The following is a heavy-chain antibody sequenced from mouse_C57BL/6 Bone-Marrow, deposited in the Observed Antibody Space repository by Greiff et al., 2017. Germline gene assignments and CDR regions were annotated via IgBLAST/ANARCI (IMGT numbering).Heavy chain of an antibody. CDR3: ARRYDYDGAY. V-gene: IGHV5-6*02. CDR1: GFTFSSYG. D-gene: IGHD2-4*01. Sequence: EVKVVESGGDLVKPGGSLKLSCAASGFTFSSYGMSWVRQTPDKRLEWVATISSGGSYTYYPDSVKGRFTISRDNAKNTLYLQMSSLKSEDTAMYYCARRYDYDGAYWGQGTLVTVSA. CDR2: ISSGGSYT. J-gene: IGHJ3*01.